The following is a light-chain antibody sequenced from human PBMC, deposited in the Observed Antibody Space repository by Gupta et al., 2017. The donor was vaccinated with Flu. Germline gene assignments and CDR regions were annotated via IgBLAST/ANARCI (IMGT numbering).Light chain of an antibody. CDR3: QVWDSSSDHWV. Sequence: SYVLTQPPSGSVAPGPTARITCGGNNIGSKSVHWYQQKPGQAPVLVVYDDRDRPSGIPERFSGSNSGNTATLTISRVEAGDEADYYCQVWDSSSDHWVFGGGTKLTVL. CDR1: NIGSKS. CDR2: DDR. J-gene: IGLJ3*02. V-gene: IGLV3-21*02.